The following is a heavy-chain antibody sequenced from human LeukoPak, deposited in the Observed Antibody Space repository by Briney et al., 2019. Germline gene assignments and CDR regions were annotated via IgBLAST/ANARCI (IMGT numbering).Heavy chain of an antibody. CDR2: ISYDGSNK. CDR3: ARDWAAAGRYYYYYMDV. J-gene: IGHJ6*03. CDR1: GFTFSSYA. D-gene: IGHD6-13*01. V-gene: IGHV3-30*01. Sequence: GGSLRLSCAAFGFTFSSYAMHWVRQAPGKGLEWVAVISYDGSNKYYADSVKGRFTISRDNSKNTLYLQMNSLRAEDTAVYYCARDWAAAGRYYYYYMDVWGKGTTVTVSS.